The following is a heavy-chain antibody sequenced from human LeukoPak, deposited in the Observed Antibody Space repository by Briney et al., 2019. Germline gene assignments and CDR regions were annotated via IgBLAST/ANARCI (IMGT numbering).Heavy chain of an antibody. D-gene: IGHD3-10*01. CDR3: ARTRGSSGDYFDY. CDR2: IYYRGST. Sequence: PSETLSLTCTVSGGSISSSTYYWGWIRQPPGKGLEWIGTIYYRGSTYYNPSLKSRVTTSVDTSKNQFSLKLSSVTAADTAVYYCARTRGSSGDYFDYWGQGTLVTVSS. J-gene: IGHJ4*02. V-gene: IGHV4-39*07. CDR1: GGSISSSTYY.